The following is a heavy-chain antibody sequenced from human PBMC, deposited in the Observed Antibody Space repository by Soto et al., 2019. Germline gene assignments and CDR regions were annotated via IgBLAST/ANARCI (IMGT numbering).Heavy chain of an antibody. J-gene: IGHJ5*02. D-gene: IGHD3-22*01. CDR2: IYYSGST. V-gene: IGHV4-39*01. CDR1: GGSISNNNYY. Sequence: SETLSLTCSVSGGSISNNNYYWGWIRQPPGKALEWIGSIYYSGSTYYNPSLESRVSISVDTSRNQFSLKLNSVTAADTAVYYCARQGIIMIVVVVTDNWFDPWGQGTLVTVSS. CDR3: ARQGIIMIVVVVTDNWFDP.